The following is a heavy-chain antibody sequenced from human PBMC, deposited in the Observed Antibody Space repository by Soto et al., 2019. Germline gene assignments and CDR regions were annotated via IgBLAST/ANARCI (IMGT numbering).Heavy chain of an antibody. CDR3: ASTSRGYLDN. Sequence: SETLSLTCSVSGDSMSSGAYYWSWIRQHPGKGLEWIAYIYHSGDTHYNPSLRSRITISVDKSKNQFSLKLTSVTDADTAVYYCASTSRGYLDNWGQGIXVTVSS. V-gene: IGHV4-31*03. CDR2: IYHSGDT. J-gene: IGHJ4*02. CDR1: GDSMSSGAYY. D-gene: IGHD3-22*01.